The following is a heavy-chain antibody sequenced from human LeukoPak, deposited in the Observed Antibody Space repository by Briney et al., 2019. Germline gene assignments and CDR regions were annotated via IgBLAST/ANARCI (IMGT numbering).Heavy chain of an antibody. D-gene: IGHD2-21*01. V-gene: IGHV1-24*01. J-gene: IGHJ3*02. CDR3: ATADFVVVIAPHAFDI. CDR1: GYTLTELS. CDR2: FDPEDGET. Sequence: ASVKVSCKVSGYTLTELSMHWVRQAPGKGLEWMGGFDPEDGETIYAQKFQGRVTVTEDTSTDTAYMELSSLRSEDTAVYYCATADFVVVIAPHAFDIWGQGTMVTVSS.